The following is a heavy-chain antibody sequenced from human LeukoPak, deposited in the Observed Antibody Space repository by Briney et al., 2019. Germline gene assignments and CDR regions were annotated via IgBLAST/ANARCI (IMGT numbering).Heavy chain of an antibody. Sequence: SETLSLTCTVSGGSISSGSYYWSWIRQPAGTGLEWIGRIYTSGSTNYNPSLKSRVTISVDTSKNQFSLKLSSVTAADTAVYYCARGSPLLWFGEALWGQGTLVTVSS. D-gene: IGHD3-10*01. CDR3: ARGSPLLWFGEAL. CDR2: IYTSGST. CDR1: GGSISSGSYY. J-gene: IGHJ4*02. V-gene: IGHV4-61*02.